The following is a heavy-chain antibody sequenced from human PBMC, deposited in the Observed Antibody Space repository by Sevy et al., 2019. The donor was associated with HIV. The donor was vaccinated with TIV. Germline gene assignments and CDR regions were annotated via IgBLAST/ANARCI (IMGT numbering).Heavy chain of an antibody. CDR3: ARPYGSGSWEAFDI. V-gene: IGHV3-21*01. D-gene: IGHD3-10*01. CDR2: ISSSSNYI. J-gene: IGHJ3*02. CDR1: GFTFSNYD. Sequence: GGSLRLSCAASGFTFSNYDMNWVRQAPGKGLEWVSSISSSSNYIYYADSVKGRFTISRDNAKNSLYLQMNSLRAEDTALYYCARPYGSGSWEAFDIWGQGTMVTVSS.